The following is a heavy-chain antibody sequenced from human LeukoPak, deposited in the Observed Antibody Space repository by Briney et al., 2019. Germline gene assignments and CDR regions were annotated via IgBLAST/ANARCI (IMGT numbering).Heavy chain of an antibody. CDR3: ARDLYSYGYEAGVVDY. J-gene: IGHJ4*02. CDR2: ISSNGGST. D-gene: IGHD5-18*01. CDR1: GFTFSSYA. Sequence: PGGSLRLSCAASGFTFSSYAMHWVRQAPGKGLEYVSAISSNGGSTYYANSVKGRFTISRDNSKNTLYLQMGSLRAEDTAVYYCARDLYSYGYEAGVVDYWGQGTLVTVSS. V-gene: IGHV3-64*01.